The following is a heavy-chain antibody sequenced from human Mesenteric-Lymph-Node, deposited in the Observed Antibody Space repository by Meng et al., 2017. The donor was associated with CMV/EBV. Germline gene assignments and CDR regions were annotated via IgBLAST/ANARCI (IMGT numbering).Heavy chain of an antibody. J-gene: IGHJ5*02. Sequence: CAGYGGSFSGYSWSWIRQPPGKGLEWIGEINHSGSTNYNPSLKSRVTISVDTSKNQFSLKLSSVTAADTAVYYCARGGAYNFGFGLDLWGQGTLVTVSS. CDR3: ARGGAYNFGFGLDL. D-gene: IGHD3-10*01. CDR1: GGSFSGYS. V-gene: IGHV4-34*01. CDR2: INHSGST.